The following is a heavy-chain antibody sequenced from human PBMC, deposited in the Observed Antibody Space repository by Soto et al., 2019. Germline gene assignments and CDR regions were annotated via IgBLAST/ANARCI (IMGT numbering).Heavy chain of an antibody. CDR1: GDSVSSKSAT. V-gene: IGHV6-1*01. CDR3: TGALSGSYDS. D-gene: IGHD1-26*01. J-gene: IGHJ5*01. CDR2: TYYRSKWST. Sequence: SQTLSLTCAISGDSVSSKSATWNWIRQSPSRGLEWLGRTYYRSKWSTDYAVSVNNRITINPDTSKNQFSLQLNSVTPEDTAMYYCTGALSGSYDSWGQGTLVTSPQ.